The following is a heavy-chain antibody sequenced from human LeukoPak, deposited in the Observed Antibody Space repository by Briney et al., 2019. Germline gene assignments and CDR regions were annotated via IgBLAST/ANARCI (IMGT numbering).Heavy chain of an antibody. CDR2: IKKDGSEK. D-gene: IGHD1-26*01. V-gene: IGHV3-7*01. J-gene: IGHJ4*02. CDR1: GFTFSSYW. CDR3: ARDSGSYF. Sequence: AGSLRLSCAASGFTFSSYWMSWVRQAPGKGLEWVGKIKKDGSEKYYVDSVKGRITISRDNAKNSLYLQMNSLRAEDTAVYYCARDSGSYFWGQGTLVTVSS.